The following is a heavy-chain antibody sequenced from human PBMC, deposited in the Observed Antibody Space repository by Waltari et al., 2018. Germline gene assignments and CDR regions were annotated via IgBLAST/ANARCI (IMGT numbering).Heavy chain of an antibody. V-gene: IGHV1-3*01. CDR3: ARVLYYYDSSGTGGY. J-gene: IGHJ4*02. D-gene: IGHD3-22*01. CDR1: GYTFTSYA. CDR2: INAGNGNT. Sequence: QVQLVQSGAEVKKPGASVKVSCKASGYTFTSYAMHWVRQAPGQRLEWMGWINAGNGNTKDSKKFQGRVTITRDTSASTAYMELSSLRSEDTAVYYCARVLYYYDSSGTGGYWGQGTLVTVSS.